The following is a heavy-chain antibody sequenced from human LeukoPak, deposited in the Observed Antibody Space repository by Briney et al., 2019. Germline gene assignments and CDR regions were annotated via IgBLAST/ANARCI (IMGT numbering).Heavy chain of an antibody. CDR1: GFTFSSYS. V-gene: IGHV3-48*01. Sequence: GGSLRLSCAASGFTFSSYSMNWVRQAPGKGLEWVSYISSSSSTIYYADSVKGRFTISRDNAKNSLYLQMSSLRAEDTAVYYCARDRTLRFLEWLPRTDAFGIWGQGTMVTVSS. J-gene: IGHJ3*02. CDR2: ISSSSSTI. D-gene: IGHD3-3*01. CDR3: ARDRTLRFLEWLPRTDAFGI.